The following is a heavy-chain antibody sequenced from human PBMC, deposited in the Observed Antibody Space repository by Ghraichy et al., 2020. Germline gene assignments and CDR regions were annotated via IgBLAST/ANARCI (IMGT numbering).Heavy chain of an antibody. V-gene: IGHV3-21*01. J-gene: IGHJ4*02. CDR1: GFTFSIHS. Sequence: GGSLRLSCAASGFTFSIHSMHWVRQAPGKGLEWVPCVSSSSSFTYYADSVKGRFTISRDNAKNSLYLQMNSLRSEDTAVYYCAREGHPSNYFDYWGQGSLVTVSS. CDR3: AREGHPSNYFDY. CDR2: VSSSSSFT.